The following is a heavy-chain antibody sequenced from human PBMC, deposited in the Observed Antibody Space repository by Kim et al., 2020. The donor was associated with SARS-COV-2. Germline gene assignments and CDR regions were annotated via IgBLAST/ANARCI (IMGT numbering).Heavy chain of an antibody. V-gene: IGHV3-74*01. J-gene: IGHJ6*02. D-gene: IGHD6-13*01. CDR3: ARGMCRSCFDI. Sequence: GGSLRLSCAASGFSSSSYWISWVRQPPGKGLEWVSGISPDGGITHYAESVKGRFTMSRDSAENTVFLQMNSLGAEDTAVYYCARGMCRSCFDIWGQGTTVSVSS. CDR1: GFSSSSYW. CDR2: ISPDGGIT.